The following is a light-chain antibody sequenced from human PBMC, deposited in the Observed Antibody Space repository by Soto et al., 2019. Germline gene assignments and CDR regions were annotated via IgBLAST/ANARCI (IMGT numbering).Light chain of an antibody. CDR2: GAS. V-gene: IGKV3-15*01. CDR3: QQYNKWPWT. CDR1: QSVSSN. J-gene: IGKJ1*01. Sequence: EILMTQSPATLSVSPGARATLSCRASQSVSSNLAWYQHKPGQAPRLLIYGASPRATDIPGRFSGSGSGTAFTLTISSLQSEDFGVYYCQQYNKWPWTFGRGTNVEIK.